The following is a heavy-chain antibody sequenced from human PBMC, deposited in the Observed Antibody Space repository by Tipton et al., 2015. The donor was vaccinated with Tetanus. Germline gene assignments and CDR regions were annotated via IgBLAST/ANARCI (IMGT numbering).Heavy chain of an antibody. Sequence: TLSLTCTVSRGSISRDIYNWGWIRQPPGRGLQWIGNINYYGTTYYSPSLESRVTMSVDPPKNQFSLHLTSATAADTAIYYCARHPGSPIVVAVDLWGQGTLVTVSS. V-gene: IGHV4-39*01. D-gene: IGHD1-14*01. CDR3: ARHPGSPIVVAVDL. J-gene: IGHJ4*02. CDR1: RGSISRDIYN. CDR2: INYYGTT.